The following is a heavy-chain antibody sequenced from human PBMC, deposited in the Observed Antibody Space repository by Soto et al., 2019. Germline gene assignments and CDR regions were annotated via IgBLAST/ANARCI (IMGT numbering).Heavy chain of an antibody. CDR3: AGGGYYEYFHY. V-gene: IGHV4-61*08. CDR2: IYHSGST. CDR1: GCSGSSGGYY. D-gene: IGHD2-15*01. J-gene: IGHJ1*01. Sequence: PETLSLTCTVSGCSGSSGGYYWSWIRQPPGKGREWIAYIYHSGSTNYNPSLKSRVTISLDTSKNQLSLKLSSVTAADTAVYYCAGGGYYEYFHYWGQGTLVTVSS.